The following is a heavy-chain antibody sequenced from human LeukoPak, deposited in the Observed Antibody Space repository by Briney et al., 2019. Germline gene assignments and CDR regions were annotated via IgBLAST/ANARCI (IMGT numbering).Heavy chain of an antibody. CDR2: IYTSGST. CDR3: ARAFGDHYYYYMDV. Sequence: SAPLSLTCTVSCGSVSYFYWSWIRQPREGGLEWIGYIYTSGSTKYNPSLQSRVTMSVDTSKNQFSLKLSSVTATDTAIYYCARAFGDHYYYYMDVWGKGTTVTVSS. D-gene: IGHD3-10*01. J-gene: IGHJ6*03. CDR1: CGSVSYFY. V-gene: IGHV4-4*09.